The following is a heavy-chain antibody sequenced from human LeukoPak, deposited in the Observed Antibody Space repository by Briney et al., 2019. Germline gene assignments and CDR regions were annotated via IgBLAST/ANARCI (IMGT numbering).Heavy chain of an antibody. D-gene: IGHD3-3*01. Sequence: QPGRSLRLSCVASGITFSRHGMDWVRQAPGRGREWVAVIADDGGVKQYADSVKGRFTVSRDNSKSTLYLQMNGLSVEDTAIYYCAREATWGEWYFDHWGQGTPVTVSS. V-gene: IGHV3-30*03. CDR2: IADDGGVK. J-gene: IGHJ4*02. CDR3: AREATWGEWYFDH. CDR1: GITFSRHG.